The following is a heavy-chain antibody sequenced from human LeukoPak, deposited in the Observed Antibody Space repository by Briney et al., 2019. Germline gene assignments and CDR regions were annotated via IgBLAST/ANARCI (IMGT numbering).Heavy chain of an antibody. J-gene: IGHJ4*02. V-gene: IGHV4-59*01. CDR1: GDSISSSY. Sequence: SETLSLTCTVSGDSISSSYWSWIRQPPGKGLEWIAYIYYSGSTNYNPSLKSRVTISVGTSKNQFSLKLSSVSAADTAIYYCARVPYDSSGYPYFDYWGQGTLVTVSS. CDR2: IYYSGST. D-gene: IGHD3-22*01. CDR3: ARVPYDSSGYPYFDY.